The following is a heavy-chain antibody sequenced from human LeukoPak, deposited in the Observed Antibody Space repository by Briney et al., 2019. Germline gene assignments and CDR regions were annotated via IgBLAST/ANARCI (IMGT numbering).Heavy chain of an antibody. CDR1: GYTFTSYY. CDR2: INPSGGST. D-gene: IGHD1-14*01. J-gene: IGHJ4*02. CDR3: ASNLGLSALFDY. Sequence: ASVKVSCKASGYTFTSYYMHWVRQAPGQGLEWMGIINPSGGSTSYAQKFQGRVTMTRDTSISTAYMELSRLKSDDTAVYYCASNLGLSALFDYWGQGTLVTVSS. V-gene: IGHV1-46*01.